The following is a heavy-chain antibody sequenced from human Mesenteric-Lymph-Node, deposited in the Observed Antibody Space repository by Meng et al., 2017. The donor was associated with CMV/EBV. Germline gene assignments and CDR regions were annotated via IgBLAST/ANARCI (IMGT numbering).Heavy chain of an antibody. J-gene: IGHJ4*02. CDR1: GFSISNYW. Sequence: GGSLRLSCVASGFSISNYWMDWVRRVPGEGLQWVATINGDGSMKRYVDSVEGRFTISRDNAKNSLYLHMNSLRAEDTALYYCSRNTGYNRLDYWGRGTLVTVSS. CDR3: SRNTGYNRLDY. D-gene: IGHD5-24*01. CDR2: INGDGSMK. V-gene: IGHV3-7*01.